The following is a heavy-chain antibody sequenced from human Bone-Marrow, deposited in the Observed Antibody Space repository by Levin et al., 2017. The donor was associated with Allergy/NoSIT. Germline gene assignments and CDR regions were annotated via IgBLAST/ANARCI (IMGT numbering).Heavy chain of an antibody. Sequence: SQTLSLTCPVSDGSISNYYWSWIRQPAGKGLEWIGRMYSSGSANYNPSLKSRVTMSVDTSKNQFSLKLMSVTAADTAVYYCARNPYGDSIYGMDVWGQGTTVTVSS. D-gene: IGHD4-17*01. CDR2: MYSSGSA. CDR3: ARNPYGDSIYGMDV. CDR1: DGSISNYY. J-gene: IGHJ6*02. V-gene: IGHV4-4*07.